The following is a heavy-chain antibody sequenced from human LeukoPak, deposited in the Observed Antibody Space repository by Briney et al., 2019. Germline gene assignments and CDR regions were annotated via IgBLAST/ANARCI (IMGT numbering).Heavy chain of an antibody. CDR3: AKTATVPELNWFDP. J-gene: IGHJ5*02. D-gene: IGHD4-17*01. CDR1: GFAFSNYG. Sequence: GGSLRLSCAASGFAFSNYGMNWVRQAPGKGLEWVSGITGSGSTTYYADSVKGRFTISRDDSKNTLYLQMNSLRAEDTAVYYCAKTATVPELNWFDPWGQGTLVTVSS. CDR2: ITGSGSTT. V-gene: IGHV3-23*01.